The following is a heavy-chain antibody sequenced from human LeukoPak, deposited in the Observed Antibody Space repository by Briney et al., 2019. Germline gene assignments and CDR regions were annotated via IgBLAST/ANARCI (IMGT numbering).Heavy chain of an antibody. J-gene: IGHJ4*02. D-gene: IGHD2-2*02. Sequence: GGSLRLSCAASGFTFSSYAMSWVRQAPGKGLEWVSAISGSGGSTYYADSVKGRFTISRDNSKNTLYLQVNSLRAEDTAVYYCAKDLGPFGDIIVIPSAIQEDYWGQGTLVTVSS. CDR2: ISGSGGST. V-gene: IGHV3-23*01. CDR3: AKDLGPFGDIIVIPSAIQEDY. CDR1: GFTFSSYA.